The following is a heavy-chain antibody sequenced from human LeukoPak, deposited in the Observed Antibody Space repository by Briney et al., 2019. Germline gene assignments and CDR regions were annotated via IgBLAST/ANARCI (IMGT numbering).Heavy chain of an antibody. J-gene: IGHJ5*02. CDR2: IYYSGST. CDR1: GGSISSGGYY. D-gene: IGHD2-2*01. CDR3: AGGLVVPAAMVGFDP. Sequence: SQTLSLTCTVSGGSISSGGYYWSWIRQHPGKGLEWIGYIYYSGSTYYNPSLKSRVTISVDTSKNQFSLKLSSVTAADTAVYYCAGGLVVPAAMVGFDPWGQGTLVTVSS. V-gene: IGHV4-31*03.